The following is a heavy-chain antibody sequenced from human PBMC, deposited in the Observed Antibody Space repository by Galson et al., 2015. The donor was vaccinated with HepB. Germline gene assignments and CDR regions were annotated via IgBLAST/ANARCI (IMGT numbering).Heavy chain of an antibody. CDR3: ARDKIPTIAVGGINWFDP. V-gene: IGHV3-15*07. CDR2: IKSKTDGGTT. CDR1: GFTFSNAW. J-gene: IGHJ5*02. Sequence: SLRLSCAASGFTFSNAWMNWVRQAPGKGLEWVGRIKSKTDGGTTDYAAPVKGRFTISRDNSKNTLYLQMNSLRAEDTAVYYCARDKIPTIAVGGINWFDPWGQGTLVTVSS. D-gene: IGHD6-19*01.